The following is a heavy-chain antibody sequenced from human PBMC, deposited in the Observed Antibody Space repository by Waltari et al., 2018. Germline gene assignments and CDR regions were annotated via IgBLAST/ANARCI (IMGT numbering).Heavy chain of an antibody. CDR1: GFTFSTYA. CDR3: AKWKATTADYYGMDV. Sequence: EVQLLESGGGLVQPGGSLRLSCAASGFTFSTYAMSWVRQAPGKGLEGCSARRVRGGSTYYAGSVKGRFTISRDKSKNTLYLQMNSLRAEDTAVYYCAKWKATTADYYGMDVWGQGTTVTVSS. CDR2: RRVRGGST. D-gene: IGHD5-12*01. J-gene: IGHJ6*02. V-gene: IGHV3-23*01.